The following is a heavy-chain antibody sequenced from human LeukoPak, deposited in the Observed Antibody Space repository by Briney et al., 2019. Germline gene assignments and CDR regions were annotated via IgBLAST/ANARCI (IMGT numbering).Heavy chain of an antibody. Sequence: GGSLTLSCAASGFTFSTYWMHWVRQGPGKGLVWVSRINTDGSSTSYADSVKGRFTISRDNAENTLYLQMNSLRAEDTAVYYCARAPSGYFDYWGQGTLVTVSS. V-gene: IGHV3-74*01. J-gene: IGHJ4*02. CDR1: GFTFSTYW. D-gene: IGHD1-26*01. CDR3: ARAPSGYFDY. CDR2: INTDGSST.